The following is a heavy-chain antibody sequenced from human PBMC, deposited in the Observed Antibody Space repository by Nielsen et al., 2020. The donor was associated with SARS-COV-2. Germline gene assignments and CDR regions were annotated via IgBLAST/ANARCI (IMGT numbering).Heavy chain of an antibody. V-gene: IGHV3-9*01. J-gene: IGHJ6*02. CDR1: GFTFDDYA. CDR2: ISWNSGSI. CDR3: AKDMRIAVVGALLDV. D-gene: IGHD6-19*01. Sequence: SLKISCAASGFTFDDYAMHWVRQAPGKGLEWVSGISWNSGSIGYADSVKGRFTISRDNAKNSLYLQMNSLRAEDTALYYCAKDMRIAVVGALLDVWGQGTTVTVSS.